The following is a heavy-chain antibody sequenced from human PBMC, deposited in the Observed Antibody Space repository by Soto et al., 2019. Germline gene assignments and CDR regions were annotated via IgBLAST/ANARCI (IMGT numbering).Heavy chain of an antibody. Sequence: GWALRLSCEASGFTFSGFDMHWVRQPTGKGLEWVSSIGTAGDTYYAVSVKGRFTISRDNAKNSLSLQMNSLRAGDMAVYFCAKSQEIGTHFFDSWGQGTQVTGSS. CDR3: AKSQEIGTHFFDS. CDR2: IGTAGDT. D-gene: IGHD6-13*01. V-gene: IGHV3-13*01. J-gene: IGHJ4*02. CDR1: GFTFSGFD.